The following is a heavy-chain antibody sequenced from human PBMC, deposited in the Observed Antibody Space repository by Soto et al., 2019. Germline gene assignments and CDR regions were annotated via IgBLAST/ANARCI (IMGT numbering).Heavy chain of an antibody. V-gene: IGHV3-7*01. CDR1: GFTFSSYW. CDR3: ATSRTFDY. J-gene: IGHJ4*02. Sequence: GGSLRLSCVVSGFTFSSYWMNWVRQAPGEGMEWVANIKQDGSEKYYVESAKGRFTISRDNAKNSLYLQMNSLSAEDTAIYYCATSRTFDYWGQGTPVTVSS. CDR2: IKQDGSEK. D-gene: IGHD6-13*01.